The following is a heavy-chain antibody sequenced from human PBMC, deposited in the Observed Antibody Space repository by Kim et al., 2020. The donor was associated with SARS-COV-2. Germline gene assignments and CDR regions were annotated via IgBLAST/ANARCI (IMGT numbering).Heavy chain of an antibody. CDR3: TRGRGYSYGYYYYMDV. D-gene: IGHD5-18*01. CDR2: IRSKAYGGTT. Sequence: GGSLRLSCTASGFTFGDYAMSWVRQAPGKGLEWVGFIRSKAYGGTTEYAASVKGRFTISRDDSKSIAYLQMNSLKTEDTAVYYCTRGRGYSYGYYYYMDVWGKGTTVTVSS. J-gene: IGHJ6*03. CDR1: GFTFGDYA. V-gene: IGHV3-49*04.